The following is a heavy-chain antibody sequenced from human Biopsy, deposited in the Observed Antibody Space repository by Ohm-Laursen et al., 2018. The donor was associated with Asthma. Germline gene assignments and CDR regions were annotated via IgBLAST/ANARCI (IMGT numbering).Heavy chain of an antibody. V-gene: IGHV4-31*03. CDR3: ARTTYGDDGFDP. CDR2: IYYSGST. J-gene: IGHJ5*02. CDR1: GGSINIGDYY. Sequence: SDTLSLTCTVSGGSINIGDYYWSWIRQHPGKGLEWIGYIYYSGSTYHNPSLKSRVSILIDTSKNQFSLRLSSVTAADTAVYYCARTTYGDDGFDPWGQGTLVTVSS. D-gene: IGHD4-17*01.